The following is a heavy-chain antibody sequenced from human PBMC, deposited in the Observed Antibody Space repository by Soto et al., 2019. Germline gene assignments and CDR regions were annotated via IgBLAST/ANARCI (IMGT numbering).Heavy chain of an antibody. V-gene: IGHV3-30*18. Sequence: GGSLRLSCAASGFTFSSYGMHWVRQAPGKGLEWVAVIPYDGSNKYYADSVKGRFTISRDNSKNTLYLQMNSLRAEDTAVYYCAKDHYDSSGYLPPYYYYYYGMDVWGQGTTVTVSS. D-gene: IGHD3-22*01. CDR2: IPYDGSNK. J-gene: IGHJ6*02. CDR3: AKDHYDSSGYLPPYYYYYYGMDV. CDR1: GFTFSSYG.